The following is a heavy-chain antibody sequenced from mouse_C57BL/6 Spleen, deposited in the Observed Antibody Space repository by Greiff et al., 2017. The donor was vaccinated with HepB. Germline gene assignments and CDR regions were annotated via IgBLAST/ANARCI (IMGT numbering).Heavy chain of an antibody. CDR3: ARSLITTVVAHYFDY. CDR2: IYPGDGDT. V-gene: IGHV1-80*01. D-gene: IGHD1-1*01. J-gene: IGHJ2*01. CDR1: GYAFSSYW. Sequence: VQLQESGAELVKPGASVKISCKASGYAFSSYWMNWVKQRPGKGLEWIGQIYPGDGDTNYNGKFKGKATLTADKSSSTAYMQLSSLTSEDSAVYFCARSLITTVVAHYFDYWGQGTTLTVSS.